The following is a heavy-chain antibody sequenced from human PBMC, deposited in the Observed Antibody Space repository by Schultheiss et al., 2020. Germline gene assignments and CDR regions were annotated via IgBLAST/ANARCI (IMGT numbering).Heavy chain of an antibody. D-gene: IGHD3-10*01. Sequence: SETLSLTCTVSGGSISSGSYYWSWIRQPAGKGLEWIGRIYTSGSTNYNPSLKSRVTISVDTSKNQFSLKLSSVTAADTAVYYCARDAYYYGSGSWGQGTLVTVSS. CDR3: ARDAYYYGSGS. CDR2: IYTSGST. CDR1: GGSISSGSYY. V-gene: IGHV4-61*02. J-gene: IGHJ4*02.